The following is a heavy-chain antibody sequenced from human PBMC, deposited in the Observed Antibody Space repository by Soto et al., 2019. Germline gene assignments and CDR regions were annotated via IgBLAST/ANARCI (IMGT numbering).Heavy chain of an antibody. CDR2: ISGSGGST. CDR3: AKDQGVEMATIVDY. V-gene: IGHV3-23*01. J-gene: IGHJ4*02. Sequence: GESLRLSSADSAFTSSSYAMRWVRHAQGKGLEWVSAISGSGGSTYYADSVKGRFTISRDNSKNTLYLQMNSLRAEDTAVYYCAKDQGVEMATIVDYWGQGTLVTVSS. CDR1: AFTSSSYA. D-gene: IGHD5-12*01.